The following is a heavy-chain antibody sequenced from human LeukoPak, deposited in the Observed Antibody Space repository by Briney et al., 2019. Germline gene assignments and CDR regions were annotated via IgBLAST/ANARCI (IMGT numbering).Heavy chain of an antibody. V-gene: IGHV1-46*01. D-gene: IGHD2-2*01. J-gene: IGHJ4*02. CDR1: GYTFTGYY. CDR3: ARRSLRSSRPFDY. Sequence: ASVKVSCKASGYTFTGYYMHWVRQAPGQGLEWMGVINPSGGGTTYAQKFQGRVTMTRDTSTSTVYMDLSSLRSEDTAVYYCARRSLRSSRPFDYWGQGTLVTISS. CDR2: INPSGGGT.